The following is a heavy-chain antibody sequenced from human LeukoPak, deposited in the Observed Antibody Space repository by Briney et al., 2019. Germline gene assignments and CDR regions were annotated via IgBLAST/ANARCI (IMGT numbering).Heavy chain of an antibody. Sequence: GGSLRLSCAASGFTFDNYAMSWVRQAPGTGLEWVSAINEDGHRTYYAGSATGRFTISRDNSKSTLFLQMDSLRAEDAAVYHCAKEEDDVVVPTSMADFWGQGALVTVSS. V-gene: IGHV3-23*01. J-gene: IGHJ4*02. D-gene: IGHD2-2*01. CDR3: AKEEDDVVVPTSMADF. CDR1: GFTFDNYA. CDR2: INEDGHRT.